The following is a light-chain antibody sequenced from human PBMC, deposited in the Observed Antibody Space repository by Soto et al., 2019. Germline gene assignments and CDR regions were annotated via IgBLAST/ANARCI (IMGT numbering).Light chain of an antibody. V-gene: IGLV3-1*01. Sequence: SYELTQPPSVSVSPGQTASITCSGDKLGDKYACWYQQKPGQSPVLVIYQDSKRHSGIPERFSGSNSGNTATLTISGTQAMDEADYYCQAWDSSIGYVFGTGTKLTVL. CDR2: QDS. J-gene: IGLJ1*01. CDR1: KLGDKY. CDR3: QAWDSSIGYV.